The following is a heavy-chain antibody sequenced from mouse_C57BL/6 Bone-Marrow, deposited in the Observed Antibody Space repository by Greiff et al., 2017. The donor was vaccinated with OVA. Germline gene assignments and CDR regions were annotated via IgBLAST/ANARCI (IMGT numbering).Heavy chain of an antibody. CDR3: SYYYGLDY. CDR1: GYAFSSSW. CDR2: IYPGDGDT. J-gene: IGHJ2*01. Sequence: VQLQESGPELVKPGASVKISCKVSGYAFSSSWMNWVKQRPGKGLEWIGRIYPGDGDTNYNGKFKGKATLTADKSSSTAYMQLSSLTSEDSAVYFCSYYYGLDYWGQGTTLTVSS. V-gene: IGHV1-82*01. D-gene: IGHD1-1*01.